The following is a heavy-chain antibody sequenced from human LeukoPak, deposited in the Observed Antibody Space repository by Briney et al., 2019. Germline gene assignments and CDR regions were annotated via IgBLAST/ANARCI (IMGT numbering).Heavy chain of an antibody. CDR2: IKSKTDGGTT. CDR3: TTLTDIPSFDY. CDR1: KFTFTDAW. V-gene: IGHV3-15*01. Sequence: PGGSLRLSCAASKFTFTDAWMTWVRQAPGKGLEWVGRIKSKTDGGTTDYAAPVKGRFTISRDDSKNTLYLQMNSLKTEDTAVYYCTTLTDIPSFDYWGQGSLVTVSS. D-gene: IGHD3-9*01. J-gene: IGHJ4*02.